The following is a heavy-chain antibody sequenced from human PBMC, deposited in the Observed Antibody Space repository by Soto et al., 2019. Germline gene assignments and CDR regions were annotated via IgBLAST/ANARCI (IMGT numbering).Heavy chain of an antibody. CDR1: GGTFSSYA. V-gene: IGHV1-69*13. Sequence: SVKVSCKASGGTFSSYAISWVRQAPGQGLEWMGGIIPIFGTANYAQKFQGRVTITADESTSTAYMELSSLRSEDTAVYYCASLLRFVEWFPPDYYGMDVWGQGTTVTASS. CDR2: IIPIFGTA. D-gene: IGHD3-3*01. J-gene: IGHJ6*02. CDR3: ASLLRFVEWFPPDYYGMDV.